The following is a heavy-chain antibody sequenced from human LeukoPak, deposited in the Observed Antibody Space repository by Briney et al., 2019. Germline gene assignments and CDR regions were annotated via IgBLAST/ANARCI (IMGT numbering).Heavy chain of an antibody. D-gene: IGHD4-17*01. CDR2: IYYSGST. Sequence: SETLSLTCTVSGGSISSSSYYWGWIRQPPGKGLEWIGSIYYSGSTYYNPSLKSRVTISVDTSKNQFSLKLSSVTAADTAVYYCARTCRPYGEIDYWGQGTLVTVSS. CDR1: GGSISSSSYY. CDR3: ARTCRPYGEIDY. V-gene: IGHV4-39*01. J-gene: IGHJ4*02.